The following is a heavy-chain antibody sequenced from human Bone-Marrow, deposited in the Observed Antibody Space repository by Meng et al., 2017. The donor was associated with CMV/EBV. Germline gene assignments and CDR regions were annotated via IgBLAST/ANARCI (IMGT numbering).Heavy chain of an antibody. D-gene: IGHD2/OR15-2a*01. J-gene: IGHJ6*02. Sequence: ASVKVSCKASGYTFMSYGISWVRQAPGQGLEWMGWISPYNGNTNYAQKLQGRVTMTRDTSTSIAYMELSSLRSGDTAVYYCARGQVQCSTINCHDYRFSGMDVWGQGTTVTVSS. CDR2: ISPYNGNT. V-gene: IGHV1-18*01. CDR1: GYTFMSYG. CDR3: ARGQVQCSTINCHDYRFSGMDV.